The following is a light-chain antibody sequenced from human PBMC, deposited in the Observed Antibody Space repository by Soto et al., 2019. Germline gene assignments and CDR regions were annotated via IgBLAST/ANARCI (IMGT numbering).Light chain of an antibody. CDR2: DVN. V-gene: IGLV2-14*01. Sequence: QSALTRPASVSGSPGQSITISCTGTSSDVGGYNYVSWYQQNPGKAPKLMIYDVNNRPSGVSYRFSGSKSGNTASLTISGFQAEDEADYYRSSYTSSSTRVFGSGTKVTVL. CDR3: SSYTSSSTRV. CDR1: SSDVGGYNY. J-gene: IGLJ1*01.